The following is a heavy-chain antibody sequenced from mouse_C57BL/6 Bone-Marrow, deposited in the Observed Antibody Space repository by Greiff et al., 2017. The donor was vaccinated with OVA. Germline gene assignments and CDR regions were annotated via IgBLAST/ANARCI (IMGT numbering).Heavy chain of an antibody. J-gene: IGHJ1*03. CDR1: GFTFSSYG. D-gene: IGHD2-1*01. CDR3: EGQDGYGNYDWYFDV. Sequence: EVKVVESGGDLVKPGGSLKLSCAASGFTFSSYGMSWVRQTPDKRLEWVATISSGGSYTYYPDSVKGRFTISRDNAKNTPYLQMSSLKSEDTAVYYGEGQDGYGNYDWYFDVWGTGTTVTVSS. V-gene: IGHV5-6*01. CDR2: ISSGGSYT.